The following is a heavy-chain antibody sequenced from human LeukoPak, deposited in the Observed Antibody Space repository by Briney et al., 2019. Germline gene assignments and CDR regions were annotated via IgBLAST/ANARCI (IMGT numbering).Heavy chain of an antibody. CDR3: ARVVAVYYDAFDI. CDR2: ISSDGGST. D-gene: IGHD2-15*01. V-gene: IGHV3-64*01. J-gene: IGHJ3*02. CDR1: GFTFSSYA. Sequence: PGASLRLSCAASGFTFSSYAMHWVRQVPGKGLEYVSAISSDGGSTYYANSVKGRFTISRDDSKNTLYLQMGSLRAEDMAVYYCARVVAVYYDAFDIWGQGTMVTVSS.